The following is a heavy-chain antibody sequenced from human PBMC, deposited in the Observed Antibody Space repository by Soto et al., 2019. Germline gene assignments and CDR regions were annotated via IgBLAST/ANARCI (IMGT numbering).Heavy chain of an antibody. CDR3: ARRVMKRRLRFDL. D-gene: IGHD3-16*01. CDR2: IYSDGIT. CDR1: GFTVSSNY. J-gene: IGHJ2*01. V-gene: IGHV3-53*01. Sequence: GGSLRLSGAASGFTVSSNYISWVRQAPGKGLEWVSVIYSDGITYYADSVKGRFTISRDNSKNTLYLQMNSLRAEDTAVYYCARRVMKRRLRFDLWGRGTLVTVSS.